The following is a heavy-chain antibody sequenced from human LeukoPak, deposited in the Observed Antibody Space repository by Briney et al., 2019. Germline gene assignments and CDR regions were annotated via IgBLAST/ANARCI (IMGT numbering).Heavy chain of an antibody. CDR1: GFTFSSYA. Sequence: TGGALRVSSAASGFTFSSYAMSWGRPAPGRGLEWVSAISGSGGSTYYAESVKGRFTISRDNSKNTLYLQMNSLRAEDTAVYYCAKTYYDFWSGYSYYFDYWGQGTLVTVSS. V-gene: IGHV3-23*01. CDR3: AKTYYDFWSGYSYYFDY. D-gene: IGHD3-3*01. J-gene: IGHJ4*02. CDR2: ISGSGGST.